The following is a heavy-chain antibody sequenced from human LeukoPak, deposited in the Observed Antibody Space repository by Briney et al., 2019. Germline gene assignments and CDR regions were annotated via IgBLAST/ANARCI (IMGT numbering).Heavy chain of an antibody. CDR3: AKDSGGYTYVFDY. J-gene: IGHJ4*02. CDR1: GFTFSSHG. D-gene: IGHD5-18*01. Sequence: TGGSLRLSCAASGFTFSSHGMHWVRQAPGKGLEWVAVISYDGSNKYYADSVKGRFTTSRDNSKNTLYLQMNSLRAEDTAVYYCAKDSGGYTYVFDYWGQGTLVTVSS. V-gene: IGHV3-30*18. CDR2: ISYDGSNK.